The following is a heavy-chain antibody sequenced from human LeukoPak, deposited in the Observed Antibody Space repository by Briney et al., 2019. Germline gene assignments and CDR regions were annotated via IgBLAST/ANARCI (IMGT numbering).Heavy chain of an antibody. V-gene: IGHV4-30-4*01. D-gene: IGHD3-16*02. CDR1: SXXYX. Sequence: SXXYXWSWVRQPPGKGLEWIGYIYYSGSTYYNPSLKSRVTISVDTSKNQFSLKLSSVTAADTAVYYCARDRSPQGYFDYWGQGTLVTVSS. CDR3: ARDRSPQGYFDY. CDR2: IYYSGST. J-gene: IGHJ4*02.